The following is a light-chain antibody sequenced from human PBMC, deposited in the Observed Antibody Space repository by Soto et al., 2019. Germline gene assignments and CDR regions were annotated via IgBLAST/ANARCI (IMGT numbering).Light chain of an antibody. Sequence: QPALTQSSSASASLGSSVKLTCTLSSGHSSYIIAWHQQQPGKAPRYLMKLEGSGTYNKGSGVPDRFSGSSSGADRYLTIANLQFEDEADYYCETWDSNTHVFGTGTKVTVL. CDR2: LEGSGTY. CDR1: SGHSSYI. CDR3: ETWDSNTHV. J-gene: IGLJ1*01. V-gene: IGLV4-60*02.